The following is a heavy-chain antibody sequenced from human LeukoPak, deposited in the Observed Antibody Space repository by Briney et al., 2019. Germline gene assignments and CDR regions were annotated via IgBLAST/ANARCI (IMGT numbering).Heavy chain of an antibody. CDR1: GFTFSSYS. V-gene: IGHV3-7*01. D-gene: IGHD2-2*01. Sequence: GGSLRLSCAASGFTFSSYSMNWVRLAPGRGLEWLANIKPDGNEKYYVDSVKGRFAISRDNAKNEVYLEMNSLRAEDTGVYYCSGRDSSRSPRAYWGQGTLVRVSS. J-gene: IGHJ4*02. CDR2: IKPDGNEK. CDR3: SGRDSSRSPRAY.